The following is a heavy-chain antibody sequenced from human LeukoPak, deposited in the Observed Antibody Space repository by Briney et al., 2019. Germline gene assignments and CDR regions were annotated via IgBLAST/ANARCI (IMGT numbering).Heavy chain of an antibody. CDR1: GGTFSSYA. CDR3: ASSDFWSGYHDNYYYYGMDV. V-gene: IGHV1-69*04. Sequence: ASVKVSCKASGGTFSSYAISWVRQAPGQGLEWMGRIIPILGIANYAQKFQGRVTITADKSTSTAYMELSSLRSEDTAVYYCASSDFWSGYHDNYYYYGMDVWGQGTTVTVSS. J-gene: IGHJ6*02. CDR2: IIPILGIA. D-gene: IGHD3-3*01.